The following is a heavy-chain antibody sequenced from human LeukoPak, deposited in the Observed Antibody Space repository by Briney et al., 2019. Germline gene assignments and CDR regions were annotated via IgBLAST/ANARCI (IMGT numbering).Heavy chain of an antibody. D-gene: IGHD6-13*01. CDR2: INPNSGGT. Sequence: GASVRVSCKASGYTFTGYYMHWVRQAPGQGLEWMGWINPNSGGTNYAQKFQERVTITRDMSTSTAYMELSSLRSEDTAVYYCAADPFIAALPAMDVWGKGTTVTVSS. V-gene: IGHV1-2*02. CDR3: AADPFIAALPAMDV. CDR1: GYTFTGYY. J-gene: IGHJ6*04.